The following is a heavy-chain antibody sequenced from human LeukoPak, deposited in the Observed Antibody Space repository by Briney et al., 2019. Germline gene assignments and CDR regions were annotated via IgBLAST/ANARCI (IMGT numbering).Heavy chain of an antibody. CDR2: INPSSGGT. Sequence: ASVKVSCKASGYTFTGYYMHWVRQAPGQGLEWMGWINPSSGGTNYAQKFQGRVTMTRDTSISTAYMELSRLRSDDTAVYYCARTSRVGDFWSGYYPVYFDYWGQGTLVTVSS. V-gene: IGHV1-2*02. J-gene: IGHJ4*02. CDR1: GYTFTGYY. D-gene: IGHD3-3*01. CDR3: ARTSRVGDFWSGYYPVYFDY.